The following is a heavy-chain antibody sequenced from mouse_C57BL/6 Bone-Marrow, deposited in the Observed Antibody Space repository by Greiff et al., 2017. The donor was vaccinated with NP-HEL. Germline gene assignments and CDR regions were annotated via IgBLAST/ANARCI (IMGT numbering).Heavy chain of an antibody. Sequence: EVQGVESGGGLVKPGGSLKLSCAASGFTFSSYAMSWVRQTPEKRLEWVATISDGGSYTYYPDNVKGRFTISRDNAKNNLYLQMSHLKSEDTAMYYCASYYGNYVWFAYWGQGTLVTVSA. J-gene: IGHJ3*01. CDR1: GFTFSSYA. CDR2: ISDGGSYT. V-gene: IGHV5-4*01. CDR3: ASYYGNYVWFAY. D-gene: IGHD2-1*01.